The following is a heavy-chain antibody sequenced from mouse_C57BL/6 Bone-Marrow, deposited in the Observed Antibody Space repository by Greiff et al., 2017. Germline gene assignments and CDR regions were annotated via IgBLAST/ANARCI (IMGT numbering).Heavy chain of an antibody. V-gene: IGHV1-50*01. J-gene: IGHJ3*01. CDR3: ARSNGDPWLAY. CDR1: GYTFTSYW. Sequence: QVQLQQPGAELVKPGASVKLSCKASGYTFTSYWMQWVKQRPGQGLEWIGEIDPSDSYTNYNQKFKGKATLTVDTSSSTAYMQLSSLTSGDSAVNYCARSNGDPWLAYGGQGTLVTVSA. D-gene: IGHD4-1*02. CDR2: IDPSDSYT.